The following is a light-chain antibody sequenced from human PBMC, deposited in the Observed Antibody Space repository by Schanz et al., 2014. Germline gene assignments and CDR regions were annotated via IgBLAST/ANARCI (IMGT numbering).Light chain of an antibody. Sequence: QSALTQPASVSGSPGQSITISCSGTGNDIGMYNLVSWYQQHPGKAPKLMIYDVSNRPSGVSNRFSGSKSGNTASLTISGLQTEDEADYYCSSYTSSSTLIFGGGTKLTVL. V-gene: IGLV2-14*02. CDR1: GNDIGMYNL. CDR3: SSYTSSSTLI. CDR2: DVS. J-gene: IGLJ2*01.